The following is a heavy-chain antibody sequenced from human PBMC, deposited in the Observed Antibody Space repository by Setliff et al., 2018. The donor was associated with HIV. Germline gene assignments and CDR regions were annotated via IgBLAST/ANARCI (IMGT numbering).Heavy chain of an antibody. D-gene: IGHD3-16*01. J-gene: IGHJ4*02. CDR3: ARERGAYDYVWVPYEKQFDY. V-gene: IGHV3-21*01. CDR1: GFTFSSYN. Sequence: PGGSLRLSCEGSGFTFSSYNMNWVRQAPGKGLEWVSSISSSSEYTYYADPVKGRFTISRDNAKNSLYLQMNSRITEDTALYYCARERGAYDYVWVPYEKQFDYWGQGTLVTVSS. CDR2: ISSSSEYT.